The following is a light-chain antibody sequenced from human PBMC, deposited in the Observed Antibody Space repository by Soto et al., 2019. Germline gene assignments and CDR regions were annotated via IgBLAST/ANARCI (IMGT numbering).Light chain of an antibody. CDR2: DAS. Sequence: EIVLTQSPATLSLSPGERATLSCRASQSVSSYLAWYQQKLGQAPRLLIYDASNRATGTSARFSGSGSGTDFTLTISSLEPEDCAVYYCQHRSNWPRTFVQGTKLEIK. CDR3: QHRSNWPRT. CDR1: QSVSSY. J-gene: IGKJ2*01. V-gene: IGKV3-11*01.